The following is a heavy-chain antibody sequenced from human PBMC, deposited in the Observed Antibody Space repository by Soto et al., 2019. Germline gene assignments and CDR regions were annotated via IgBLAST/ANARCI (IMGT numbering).Heavy chain of an antibody. J-gene: IGHJ5*02. CDR2: IYYSGST. CDR3: ARHGNFGISKDWFDP. Sequence: SETLSLTCTVSGGSISSSSYYWGWIRQPPGKGLEWIGSIYYSGSTYYNPSLKSRVTISVDTSKNQFSLKLSSVTAADTAVYYCARHGNFGISKDWFDPWGQGTLVTVSS. D-gene: IGHD3-3*01. CDR1: GGSISSSSYY. V-gene: IGHV4-39*01.